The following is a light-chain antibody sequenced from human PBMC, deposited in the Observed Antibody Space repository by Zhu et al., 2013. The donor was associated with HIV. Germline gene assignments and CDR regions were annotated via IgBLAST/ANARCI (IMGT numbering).Light chain of an antibody. V-gene: IGKV1-5*03. Sequence: DIQMTQSPSTLSASVGDRVTITCRASQSINNWLAWYQQKPGKAPKLLIYKASTLQSGVPSRFSGSGSGTEFTLTITSLQPEDFATLYCQQYNSYPFTFGPGTRVDLK. CDR2: KAS. CDR3: QQYNSYPFT. J-gene: IGKJ3*01. CDR1: QSINNW.